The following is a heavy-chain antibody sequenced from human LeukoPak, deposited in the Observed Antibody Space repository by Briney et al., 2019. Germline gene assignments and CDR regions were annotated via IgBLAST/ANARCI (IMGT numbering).Heavy chain of an antibody. Sequence: GESLQISCQGSGYSFTSYWIGWVRPMPGKGLEWMGIIYPGDSDTRYSPSFQGQVTISADKSISTAYLQWSSLKASDTAMYYCARLSVWSSSFFDYWGQGTLVTVSS. D-gene: IGHD6-13*01. J-gene: IGHJ4*02. CDR2: IYPGDSDT. CDR1: GYSFTSYW. CDR3: ARLSVWSSSFFDY. V-gene: IGHV5-51*01.